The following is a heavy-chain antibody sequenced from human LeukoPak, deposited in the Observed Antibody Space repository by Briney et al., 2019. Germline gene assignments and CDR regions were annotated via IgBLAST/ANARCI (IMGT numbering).Heavy chain of an antibody. CDR1: GGSISSSRYS. J-gene: IGHJ4*02. Sequence: SETLSLTCTVSGGSISSSRYSWGWIRQPPGKGLEWIGSIYYSGSTYYNPSLKSRVTISVDTSKNQFSLKLSSVTAADTAVYYCARLGQFCGGDCYPPSFDYWGQGTLVTVSS. CDR3: ARLGQFCGGDCYPPSFDY. V-gene: IGHV4-39*01. D-gene: IGHD2-21*02. CDR2: IYYSGST.